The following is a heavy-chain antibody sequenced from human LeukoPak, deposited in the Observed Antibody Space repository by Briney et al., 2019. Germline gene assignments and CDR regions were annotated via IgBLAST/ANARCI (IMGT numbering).Heavy chain of an antibody. Sequence: GGSLRLSCAASGFTFSSYAMSWARQPPGKGLEWASAISGSGGSTYYADSVKGRFTISRDNSKNTLYLQMNSLRAEDTAVYYCAKDKGEDTAMVTYFDYWGQGTLVTVSS. CDR1: GFTFSSYA. D-gene: IGHD5-18*01. V-gene: IGHV3-23*01. CDR3: AKDKGEDTAMVTYFDY. CDR2: ISGSGGST. J-gene: IGHJ4*02.